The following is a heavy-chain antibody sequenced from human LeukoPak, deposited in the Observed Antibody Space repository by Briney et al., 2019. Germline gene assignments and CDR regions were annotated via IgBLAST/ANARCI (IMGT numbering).Heavy chain of an antibody. CDR3: VKGDIVVVVAAMGVFDY. CDR1: GFTFSSYA. D-gene: IGHD2-15*01. CDR2: ISSNGGST. Sequence: GGSLRLSCSASGFTFSSYAMHWVRQAPGKGLEYVSAISSNGGSTYYADSVKGRFTISRDNSKNTLYLQMSSLRAEDTAVYYCVKGDIVVVVAAMGVFDYWGQGTPVTVSS. V-gene: IGHV3-64D*06. J-gene: IGHJ4*02.